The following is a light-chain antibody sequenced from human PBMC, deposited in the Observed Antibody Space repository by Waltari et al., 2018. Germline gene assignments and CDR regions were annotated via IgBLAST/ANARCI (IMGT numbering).Light chain of an antibody. Sequence: SSVLTQPPSVSLAPGKTARITCGGNKIGVKSVHWYQQKPGQAPALVIYDDRDRPSGIPERFSGSNSGNTATLTISRVEVGDEADYYGQVWDSRTEHVVFGGGTKLTVL. V-gene: IGLV3-21*01. CDR3: QVWDSRTEHVV. CDR1: KIGVKS. J-gene: IGLJ2*01. CDR2: DDR.